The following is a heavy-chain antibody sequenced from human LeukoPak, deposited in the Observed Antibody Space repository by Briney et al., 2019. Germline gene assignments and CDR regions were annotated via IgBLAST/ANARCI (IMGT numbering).Heavy chain of an antibody. CDR3: ARGITMIVVDIDY. J-gene: IGHJ4*02. D-gene: IGHD3-22*01. V-gene: IGHV3-21*01. CDR2: ISSSSSYI. Sequence: GGSLRLSRAASGFTFSSYSMNWVRQAPGKGLEWVSSISSSSSYIYYADSVKGRFTISRDNAKNSLYLQMNSLRAEDTAVYYCARGITMIVVDIDYWGQGTLVTVSS. CDR1: GFTFSSYS.